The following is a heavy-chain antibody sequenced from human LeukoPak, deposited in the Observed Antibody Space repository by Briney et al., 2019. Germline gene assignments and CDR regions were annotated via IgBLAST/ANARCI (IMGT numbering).Heavy chain of an antibody. CDR3: AKSVYYYGSGSHLDY. CDR1: GFTFSSYG. D-gene: IGHD3-10*01. J-gene: IGHJ4*02. Sequence: GGSLRLSCAASGFTFSSYGMHWVRQAPGKGLERLAVISYDGSNKYYADSVRGRFTISRDNSKNTLYLQMNSLRAEYTAVYYCAKSVYYYGSGSHLDYWGQGTLVTVSS. CDR2: ISYDGSNK. V-gene: IGHV3-30*18.